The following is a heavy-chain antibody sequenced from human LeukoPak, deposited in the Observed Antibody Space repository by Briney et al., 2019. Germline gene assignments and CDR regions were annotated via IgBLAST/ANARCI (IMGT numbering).Heavy chain of an antibody. V-gene: IGHV3-33*06. Sequence: GGSLRLSCNASGFTFRHFGMHWVRQAPGKGLEWVAVIWSDATNQYYADSVKGRFTISRDNFKRTMSLEMNGLRAEDTAVYYCAKDAHSGFDNSNSLEHWGQGSLVIVSS. J-gene: IGHJ5*02. D-gene: IGHD4-11*01. CDR2: IWSDATNQ. CDR1: GFTFRHFG. CDR3: AKDAHSGFDNSNSLEH.